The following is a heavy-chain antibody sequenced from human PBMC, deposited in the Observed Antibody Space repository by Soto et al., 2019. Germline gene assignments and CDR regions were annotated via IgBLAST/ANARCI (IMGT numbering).Heavy chain of an antibody. CDR3: AITQRSGLYGWGFYYFDY. J-gene: IGHJ4*02. CDR1: GFTFSSYA. Sequence: EVQLLESGGGLVQPGGSLRLSCAASGFTFSSYAMSWVRQAPGKGLEWVSAISGSGGSTYYADSVKGRFTISRDNSKNTLYLQMHSVRAEDTAVYYCAITQRSGLYGWGFYYFDYWGQGTLVTVSS. V-gene: IGHV3-23*01. D-gene: IGHD6-19*01. CDR2: ISGSGGST.